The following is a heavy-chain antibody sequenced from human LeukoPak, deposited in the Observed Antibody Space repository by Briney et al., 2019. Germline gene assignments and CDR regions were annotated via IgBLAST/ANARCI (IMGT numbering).Heavy chain of an antibody. J-gene: IGHJ4*02. V-gene: IGHV3-30*18. Sequence: SGGSLRLSCAASGFTFSSYGMHWVRQAPGKGLEWVAVISYDGSNKYYADSVKGRFTISRDNSKNTLYLQMNSLRAEDTAVYYCANYSSSWYGDYWGQGTLVTVSS. CDR1: GFTFSSYG. D-gene: IGHD6-13*01. CDR2: ISYDGSNK. CDR3: ANYSSSWYGDY.